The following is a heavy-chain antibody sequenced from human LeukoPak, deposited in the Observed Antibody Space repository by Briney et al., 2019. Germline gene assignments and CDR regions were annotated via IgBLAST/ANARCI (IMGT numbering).Heavy chain of an antibody. V-gene: IGHV4-59*12. J-gene: IGHJ5*02. D-gene: IGHD2-2*01. CDR1: GGSMRIFF. CDR3: GSGTDPGGFDP. Sequence: SETLSLTCTVSGGSMRIFFWRGLRQPPGEGLGGLGNNYYRESPHYNPSHKRRVTISVHAPKTQLSQTLRSVTAADTAVYSCGSGTDPGGFDPWVQGTLVTVSS. CDR2: NYYRESP.